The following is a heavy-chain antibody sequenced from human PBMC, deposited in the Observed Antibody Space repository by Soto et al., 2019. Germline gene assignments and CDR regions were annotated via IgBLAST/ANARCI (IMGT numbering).Heavy chain of an antibody. Sequence: QVQIQESGPGLVKPSETLSLTCSVSGDSLGRSTSYWSWIRQPAGKGLEWIGRISIVGLVSGGVSTAYNPCLKTRVTLSVGTSKDRLSLTLRSVSAAATAVYYCAGETYYSDGNGYTFQNWGQGTLVTVSS. CDR2: ISIVGLVSGGVST. CDR1: GDSLGRSTSY. V-gene: IGHV4-61*02. CDR3: AGETYYSDGNGYTFQN. J-gene: IGHJ4*02. D-gene: IGHD3-22*01.